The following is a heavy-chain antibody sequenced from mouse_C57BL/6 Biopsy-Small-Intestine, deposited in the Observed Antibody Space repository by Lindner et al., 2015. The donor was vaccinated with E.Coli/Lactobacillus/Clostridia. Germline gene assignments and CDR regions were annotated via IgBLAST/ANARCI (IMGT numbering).Heavy chain of an antibody. CDR3: ARWTYDYDEGWYFDV. V-gene: IGHV1-85*01. J-gene: IGHJ1*03. D-gene: IGHD2-4*01. CDR1: GYTFTSHD. Sequence: LQESGPDLVKPGAPVKLSCKASGYTFTSHDINWVKQRPGQGLEWIGWIYPREGSTKYNEKFKGKATLTVDTSSSTANMELHSLTSEDSAVYFCARWTYDYDEGWYFDVWGTGTTVTVSS. CDR2: IYPREGST.